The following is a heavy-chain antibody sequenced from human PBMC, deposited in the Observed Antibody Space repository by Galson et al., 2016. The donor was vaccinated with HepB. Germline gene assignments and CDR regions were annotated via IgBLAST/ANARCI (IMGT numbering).Heavy chain of an antibody. CDR2: INYIGST. CDR1: GASVSSGDYY. D-gene: IGHD2-2*01. V-gene: IGHV4-39*01. J-gene: IGHJ4*02. CDR3: ARLGSVVVVPAFDS. Sequence: ETLSLTCTVSGASVSSGDYYWGWVRQSPGEGLEWIGNINYIGSTYSNPSLKSRVTISVDTSKSQFSLKRSSVTAADTALYYCARLGSVVVVPAFDSWGQGTLVTVSA.